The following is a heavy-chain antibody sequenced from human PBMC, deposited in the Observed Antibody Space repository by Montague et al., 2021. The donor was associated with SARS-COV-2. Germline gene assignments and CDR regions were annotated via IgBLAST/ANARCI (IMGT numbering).Heavy chain of an antibody. CDR1: GGSISSGGYY. V-gene: IGHV4-61*02. D-gene: IGHD3-22*01. CDR2: IYTSGST. CDR3: ARASAGYDRSGYSADRGAFDI. J-gene: IGHJ3*02. Sequence: TLSLTCNVSGGSISSGGYYWGWIRQPAGKGLEWIGRIYTSGSTNYNPSLKSRVTISVDTYKNQFSLKLSSVTAADTAVYYCARASAGYDRSGYSADRGAFDIWGQGTMVTVSS.